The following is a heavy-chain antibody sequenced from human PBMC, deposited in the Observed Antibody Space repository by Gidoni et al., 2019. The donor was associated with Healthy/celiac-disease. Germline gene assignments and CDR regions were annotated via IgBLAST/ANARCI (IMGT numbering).Heavy chain of an antibody. CDR2: ISSSSSTI. Sequence: EVQLVESGGGLVQPGGSRRLSWAASGFPFSPYYMNWVRPAPGKGLEWVSYISSSSSTIYYADSVKGRFTISRENAKNSLYLQMNSLRAEDTAVYYCALAHKYCSSTSCPFDSWGQGTLVTVSS. V-gene: IGHV3-48*01. J-gene: IGHJ4*02. D-gene: IGHD2-2*01. CDR1: GFPFSPYY. CDR3: ALAHKYCSSTSCPFDS.